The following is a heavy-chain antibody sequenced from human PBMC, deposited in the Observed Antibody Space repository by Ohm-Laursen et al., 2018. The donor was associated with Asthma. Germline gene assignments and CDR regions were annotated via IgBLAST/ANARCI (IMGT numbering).Heavy chain of an antibody. D-gene: IGHD2-15*01. CDR3: ARKRGACISSTCYSLDF. V-gene: IGHV1-69*13. CDR1: GGPFSTSV. Sequence: GASVKVSCKSLGGPFSTSVFGWVRQAPGQGLEWVGGINSVFGITSYPQKFQGRVTVTADESTSTVYMELSSLTSEDTAVYFCARKRGACISSTCYSLDFWGQGTRVTVST. J-gene: IGHJ4*02. CDR2: INSVFGIT.